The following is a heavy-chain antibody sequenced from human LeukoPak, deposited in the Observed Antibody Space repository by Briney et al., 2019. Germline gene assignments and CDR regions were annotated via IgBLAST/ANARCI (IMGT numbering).Heavy chain of an antibody. CDR3: ARGSGSSGYYSLDY. CDR2: IYYSGST. Sequence: PSETLSLTCTVSGGSISSYYWSWIRQPPGKGLEWIGYIYYSGSTNYNPSLKSRVTISVDTSKNQFSLKLSSVTAADTAVYYCARGSGSSGYYSLDYWGQGTLVTVSS. J-gene: IGHJ4*02. CDR1: GGSISSYY. D-gene: IGHD3-22*01. V-gene: IGHV4-59*01.